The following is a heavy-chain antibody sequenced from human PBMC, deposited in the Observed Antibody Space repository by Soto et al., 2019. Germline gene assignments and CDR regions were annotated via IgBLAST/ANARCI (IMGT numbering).Heavy chain of an antibody. J-gene: IGHJ4*02. D-gene: IGHD5-18*01. CDR2: ISGSGGST. CDR1: GFTFSSYA. CDR3: AKTLGYSYGFGYFDY. Sequence: EVQLLESGGGLVQPGGSLRLSCAASGFTFSSYAMSWVRQAPGKGLEWVSAISGSGGSTYYADSVKGRFTISRDNSKNTLYLQMNRLSAEDTAVYYCAKTLGYSYGFGYFDYWGQGTLVTVSS. V-gene: IGHV3-23*01.